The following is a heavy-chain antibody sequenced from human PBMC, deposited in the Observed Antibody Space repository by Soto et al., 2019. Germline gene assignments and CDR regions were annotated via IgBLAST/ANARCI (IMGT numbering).Heavy chain of an antibody. CDR2: ISYDGRNK. CDR3: AKSAGGWARYCYGMDI. J-gene: IGHJ6*02. CDR1: GFTFSTYG. D-gene: IGHD6-19*01. V-gene: IGHV3-30*18. Sequence: QVQLVESGGGVVQPGRSLRLSCAASGFTFSTYGIHWVRQAPGKGLEWVAVISYDGRNKNYADSVKGRFTISRDNSKKEPYPQMNRLRAEKTAVYNCAKSAGGWARYCYGMDIWGQGPTVTVSS.